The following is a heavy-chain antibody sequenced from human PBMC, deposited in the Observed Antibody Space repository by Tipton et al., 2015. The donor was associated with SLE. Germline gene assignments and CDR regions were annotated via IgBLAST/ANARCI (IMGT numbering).Heavy chain of an antibody. V-gene: IGHV4-61*01. Sequence: TLSLTCTVSGGSITTGSYYWSWIRQPPGKTLEWIGYIYSGGSTNYNPSLKSRVSISVDTSKNQISLKLSSVTAADTAVYYCARVRDYGDAFDIWGQGTMVTVSS. J-gene: IGHJ3*02. CDR1: GGSITTGSYY. D-gene: IGHD4-17*01. CDR3: ARVRDYGDAFDI. CDR2: IYSGGST.